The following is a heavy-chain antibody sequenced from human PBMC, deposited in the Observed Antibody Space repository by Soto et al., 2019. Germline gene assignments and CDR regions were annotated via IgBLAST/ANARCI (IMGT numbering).Heavy chain of an antibody. V-gene: IGHV4-59*01. J-gene: IGHJ3*02. CDR3: ARVTRRLTTGDAFDI. Sequence: HVQLQESGPGLVKPSETLSLPCTGSGGSISSYYWSWVRQPPGKGLEWIGYIYYSGSTNYNPSLTSRVTTSVDTSQNQFSLKLSSVTAADTAVYYCARVTRRLTTGDAFDIWGQGTMVNVSS. D-gene: IGHD1-1*01. CDR2: IYYSGST. CDR1: GGSISSYY.